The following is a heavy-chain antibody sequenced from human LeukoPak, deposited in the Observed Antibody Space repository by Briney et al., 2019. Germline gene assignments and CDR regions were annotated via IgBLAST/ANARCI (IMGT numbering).Heavy chain of an antibody. D-gene: IGHD6-13*01. V-gene: IGHV4-30-2*01. J-gene: IGHJ4*02. CDR1: GGSISSGGYY. CDR3: ARSRQIAAAGTLSWYDY. CDR2: IYHSGST. Sequence: SETLSLTFTVSGGSISSGGYYWSWIRQPPGKGLEWIGYIYHSGSTYYNPSLKSRVTISVDTSKNQFSLKLSSVTAADTAVYYCARSRQIAAAGTLSWYDYWGQGTLVTVSS.